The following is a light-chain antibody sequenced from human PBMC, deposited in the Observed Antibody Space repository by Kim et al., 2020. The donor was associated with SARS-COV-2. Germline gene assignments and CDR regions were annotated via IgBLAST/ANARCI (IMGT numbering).Light chain of an antibody. CDR1: QSVSSRY. J-gene: IGKJ2*01. Sequence: PGERASLACRARQSVSSRYLAGYQQRPGQAPRLLIYGAYSRATGIPDRFSGSGAGTDLTLTISRLEPEELAVYYCQQYGSTPLYTFGQGTKLEI. V-gene: IGKV3-20*01. CDR2: GAY. CDR3: QQYGSTPLYT.